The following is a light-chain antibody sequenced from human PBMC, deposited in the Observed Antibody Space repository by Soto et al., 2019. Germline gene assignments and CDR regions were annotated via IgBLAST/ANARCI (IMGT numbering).Light chain of an antibody. Sequence: DIQMTQSPSSLSASVGDRVTITCQASQDITNYLNWYQQKPGIAPKVLISDASNLETGVPPRFSGSGSWTEFTLTISDLQPEDFATYYCQQYDNLPLTFGPGTQVEIK. CDR2: DAS. J-gene: IGKJ3*01. CDR1: QDITNY. V-gene: IGKV1-33*01. CDR3: QQYDNLPLT.